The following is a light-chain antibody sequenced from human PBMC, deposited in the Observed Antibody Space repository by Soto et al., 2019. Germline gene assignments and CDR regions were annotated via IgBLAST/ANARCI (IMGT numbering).Light chain of an antibody. V-gene: IGLV2-8*01. CDR3: SSYAVANRV. Sequence: QSALTQPPSASGSPGQSVTISCTGTSSDVGANNYVSWYQQHPGKARKLMIYEVTKRPSGVPDRFSGSKSGNTASLTVSGLQAEDEADYYCSSYAVANRVFGTGTELTVL. CDR2: EVT. J-gene: IGLJ1*01. CDR1: SSDVGANNY.